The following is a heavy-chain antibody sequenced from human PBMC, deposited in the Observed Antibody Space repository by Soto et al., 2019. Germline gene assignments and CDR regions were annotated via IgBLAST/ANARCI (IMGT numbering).Heavy chain of an antibody. D-gene: IGHD6-19*01. J-gene: IGHJ5*02. Sequence: SQTLSLTCAISGDSVSSNTAAWNWIRSSPSRGLEWLGRTYYRSNWRHDYAVSVKSRITVNPDTSKNHFSLQLNSVTPDDTAVYYCARGLAGTGFDPWGQGTLVTVSS. CDR2: TYYRSNWRH. CDR1: GDSVSSNTAA. V-gene: IGHV6-1*01. CDR3: ARGLAGTGFDP.